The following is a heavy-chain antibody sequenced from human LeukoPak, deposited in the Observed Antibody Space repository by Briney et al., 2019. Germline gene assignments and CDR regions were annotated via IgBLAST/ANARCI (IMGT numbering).Heavy chain of an antibody. CDR2: ISGDAGDT. CDR1: GFAFHDYA. J-gene: IGHJ4*02. V-gene: IGHV3-43*02. Sequence: QPGGSLRLSCAASGFAFHDYAMHWVRQVPGKGLEWVSLISGDAGDTYYADSVRGRFAISRDNRKNSLYLQMDSLTTEDTALYYCAKVGESSGGYYSFDYWGQGTLVAVSS. D-gene: IGHD3-22*01. CDR3: AKVGESSGGYYSFDY.